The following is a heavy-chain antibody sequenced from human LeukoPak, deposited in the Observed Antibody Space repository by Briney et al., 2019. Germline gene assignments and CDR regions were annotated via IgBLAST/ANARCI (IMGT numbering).Heavy chain of an antibody. D-gene: IGHD2-15*01. Sequence: PSETLSLTCAVSGYSISSGYYWGWIRQPPGKGLEWIGSIYHSGSTYYNPSLKSRVTISVDTSKNQFSLKLSSVTAADTAVYYCAREEGQVVAHPPYDYWGQGTLVTVSS. V-gene: IGHV4-38-2*02. CDR2: IYHSGST. CDR3: AREEGQVVAHPPYDY. J-gene: IGHJ4*02. CDR1: GYSISSGYY.